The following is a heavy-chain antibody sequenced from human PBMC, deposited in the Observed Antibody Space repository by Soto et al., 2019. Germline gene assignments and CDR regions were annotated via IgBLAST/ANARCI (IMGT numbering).Heavy chain of an antibody. Sequence: SLRLSCTASGFTFSSYAMSWVRQAPGKGLEWVSSISDSGDNTYYADSEKGRFTISRDNSKNTLSLQMNSLRAEDTAVYYCAKPVGATKIADYWGQGTLVTSPQ. V-gene: IGHV3-23*01. CDR2: ISDSGDNT. CDR3: AKPVGATKIADY. J-gene: IGHJ4*02. CDR1: GFTFSSYA. D-gene: IGHD1-26*01.